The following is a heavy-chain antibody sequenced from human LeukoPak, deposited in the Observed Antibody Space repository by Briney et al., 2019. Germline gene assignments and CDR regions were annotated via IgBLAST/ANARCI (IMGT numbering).Heavy chain of an antibody. D-gene: IGHD6-6*01. J-gene: IGHJ6*02. V-gene: IGHV3-48*01. Sequence: GGSLRLSCAATGFTFSSYSMNWVRQAPGKGLERVSYISSSSSTIYYADSVKGRFTISRDNAKNSLYLQMNSLRAEDTAVYYCARALGTGSSSLGYYYGMDVWGQGTTVTVSS. CDR1: GFTFSSYS. CDR2: ISSSSSTI. CDR3: ARALGTGSSSLGYYYGMDV.